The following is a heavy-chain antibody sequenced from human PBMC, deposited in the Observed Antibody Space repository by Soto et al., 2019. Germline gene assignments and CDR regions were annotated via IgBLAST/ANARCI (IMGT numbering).Heavy chain of an antibody. CDR2: IYTSGST. V-gene: IGHV4-4*07. Sequence: SETLSLTCTVSGGSISSYYWSWIRQPAGKGLEWIGRIYTSGSTNYNPSLKSRVTMSVDTSKNQFSLKLSSVTAADTAVYYCARDRGDYAFYDYGMDVWGQGTTVTVSS. CDR1: GGSISSYY. CDR3: ARDRGDYAFYDYGMDV. D-gene: IGHD4-17*01. J-gene: IGHJ6*02.